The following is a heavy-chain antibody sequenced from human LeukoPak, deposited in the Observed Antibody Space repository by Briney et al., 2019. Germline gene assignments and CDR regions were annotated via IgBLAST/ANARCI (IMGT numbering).Heavy chain of an antibody. J-gene: IGHJ4*02. CDR2: IYYSGST. CDR1: GGSISSSSYY. CDR3: APITIFGVVDSPKTNFDY. V-gene: IGHV4-39*07. Sequence: SETLSLTCTVSGGSISSSSYYWGWIRQPPGKGLEWIGSIYYSGSTYYNPSLKSRVTISVDTSKNQFSLKLSSVTAADTAVYYCAPITIFGVVDSPKTNFDYWGQGTLVTVSS. D-gene: IGHD3-3*01.